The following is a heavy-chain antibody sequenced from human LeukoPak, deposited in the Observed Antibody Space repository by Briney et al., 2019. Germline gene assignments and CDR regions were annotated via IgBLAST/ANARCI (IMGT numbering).Heavy chain of an antibody. CDR1: GGSISSYY. CDR2: IYYSGST. V-gene: IGHV4-59*12. CDR3: ARASLMTAPDY. J-gene: IGHJ4*02. Sequence: SETLSLTCTVSGGSISSYYWSWIRQPPGKGLEWIGYIYYSGSTNYNPSLKSRVTISVDKSKNQFSLKLSSVTAADTAVYYCARASLMTAPDYWGQGTLVTVSS. D-gene: IGHD2-21*02.